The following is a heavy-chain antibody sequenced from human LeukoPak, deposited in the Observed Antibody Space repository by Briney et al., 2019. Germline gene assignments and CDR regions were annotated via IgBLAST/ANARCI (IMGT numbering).Heavy chain of an antibody. CDR3: ARVRDELAPSLPDY. CDR2: IYYSGST. J-gene: IGHJ4*02. V-gene: IGHV4-39*07. Sequence: SETLSLTCTVSGGSISSSSYYWGWIRQPPGKGLEWIGSIYYSGSTYYNPSLKSRVTISVDTSKNQFSLKLSSVTAADTAVYYCARVRDELAPSLPDYWGQGTLVTVSS. CDR1: GGSISSSSYY.